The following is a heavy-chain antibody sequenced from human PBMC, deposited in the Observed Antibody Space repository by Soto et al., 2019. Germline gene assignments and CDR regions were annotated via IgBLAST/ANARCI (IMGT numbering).Heavy chain of an antibody. J-gene: IGHJ5*02. Sequence: PGGALRLSCAASGFTFSSYAMHWVRQAPGKGLERVAVISYDGSTKYYADSVKGRFTISRDNSKNTLYLQMNSLRAEDTAVYYCAIEQQASDSSGRYVSSYYHFDHCGDGTPDTVSS. CDR1: GFTFSSYA. V-gene: IGHV3-30-3*01. CDR2: ISYDGSTK. CDR3: AIEQQASDSSGRYVSSYYHFDH. D-gene: IGHD6-19*01.